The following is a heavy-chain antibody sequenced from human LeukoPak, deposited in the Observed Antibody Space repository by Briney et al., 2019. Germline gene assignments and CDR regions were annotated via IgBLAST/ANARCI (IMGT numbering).Heavy chain of an antibody. D-gene: IGHD3-3*01. CDR1: GFTFSSYA. V-gene: IGHV3-23*01. CDR3: AKEFASDFWSGPIDN. CDR2: ISGSGGRT. Sequence: GGSLRLSCAASGFTFSSYAMSWVRQAPGKGLEWVSTISGSGGRTYYGDSVKGRFTISRDNFKNTLYMQMSSLRAEDTAVYYCAKEFASDFWSGPIDNWGQGTLVTVSS. J-gene: IGHJ4*02.